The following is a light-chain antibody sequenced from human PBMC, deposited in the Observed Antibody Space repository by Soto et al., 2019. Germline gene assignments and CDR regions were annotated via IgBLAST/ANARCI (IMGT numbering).Light chain of an antibody. CDR2: DVS. CDR3: SSFTRSNTVV. CDR1: SSDVGSYNY. J-gene: IGLJ3*02. V-gene: IGLV2-14*03. Sequence: QSALTQPASVSGSPGQSISISCTGTSSDVGSYNYVSWYQQHPDKVPKLMIYDVSNRPSGVSNRFSGSKSGNTASLTISGLQAEDEADYYCSSFTRSNTVVFGGGTKVTVL.